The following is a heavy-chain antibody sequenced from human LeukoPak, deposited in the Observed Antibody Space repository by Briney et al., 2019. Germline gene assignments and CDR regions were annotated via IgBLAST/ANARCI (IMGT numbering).Heavy chain of an antibody. V-gene: IGHV1-69*06. J-gene: IGHJ4*02. D-gene: IGHD3-9*01. CDR1: GGTFSSYA. CDR2: IIPIFGTA. Sequence: ASVKVSCKASGGTFSSYAISWVRQAPGQGLEWMGGIIPIFGTANYAQKFQGRVTITITADKSTSTAYMELSSLRSEDTAVYYCAAEAGDYDILTGYYTGYWGQGTLVTVSS. CDR3: AAEAGDYDILTGYYTGY.